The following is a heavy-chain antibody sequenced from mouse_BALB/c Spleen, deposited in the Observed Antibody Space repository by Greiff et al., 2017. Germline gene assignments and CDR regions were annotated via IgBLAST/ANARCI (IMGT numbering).Heavy chain of an antibody. D-gene: IGHD1-1*02. CDR1: GFTFSSYA. J-gene: IGHJ4*01. CDR3: ARGWEGGAMDY. V-gene: IGHV5-9-4*01. CDR2: ISSGGSYT. Sequence: EVMLVESGGGLVKPGGSLKLSCAASGFTFSSYAMSWVRQSPEKRLEWVAEISSGGSYTYYPDTVTGRFTISRDNAKNTLYLEMSSLRSEDTAMYYCARGWEGGAMDYWGQGTSVTVSS.